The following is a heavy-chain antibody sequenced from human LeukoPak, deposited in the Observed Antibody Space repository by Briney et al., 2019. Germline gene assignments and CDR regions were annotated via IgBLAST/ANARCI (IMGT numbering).Heavy chain of an antibody. CDR1: GFTFNSHA. CDR2: ISGFGGST. J-gene: IGHJ4*02. V-gene: IGHV3-23*01. Sequence: PGGSLRLSCAASGFTFNSHAMNWIRQAPGKGLEWVSGISGFGGSTYYAASAKGRFTIARDNSGNTLFLHLNNLRVEDTAIYYCARRGGSSWSAFDYWGQGTLVTVSS. CDR3: ARRGGSSWSAFDY. D-gene: IGHD6-13*01.